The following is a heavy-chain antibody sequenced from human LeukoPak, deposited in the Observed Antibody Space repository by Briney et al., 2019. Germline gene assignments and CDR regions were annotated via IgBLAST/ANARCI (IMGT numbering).Heavy chain of an antibody. J-gene: IGHJ4*02. D-gene: IGHD3-10*01. CDR1: GGSISSSSYY. Sequence: SETLSLTCTVSGGSISSSSYYWGWIRQPPGKGLEWIGSIYYSGSTYYNPSLKSRVTISVDTSKNQFSLKLSSVTAADTAVYYCARLPMVRGVIIGPHFDCWGQGTLVTVSS. V-gene: IGHV4-39*01. CDR2: IYYSGST. CDR3: ARLPMVRGVIIGPHFDC.